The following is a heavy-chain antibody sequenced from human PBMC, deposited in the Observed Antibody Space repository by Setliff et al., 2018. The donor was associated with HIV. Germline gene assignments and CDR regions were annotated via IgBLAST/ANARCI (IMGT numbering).Heavy chain of an antibody. CDR3: AREGVATADEEWFYFDQ. CDR2: INPSGGST. J-gene: IGHJ4*02. CDR1: GYTFTSYY. Sequence: ASVKVSCKASGYTFTSYYMHWVRQAPGQGLEWMGIINPSGGSTSYAQKFQGRVTMTRDTSASTAYMEVSSLRSEDTAVYYCAREGVATADEEWFYFDQWGQGTLVTAPQ. D-gene: IGHD6-13*01. V-gene: IGHV1-46*01.